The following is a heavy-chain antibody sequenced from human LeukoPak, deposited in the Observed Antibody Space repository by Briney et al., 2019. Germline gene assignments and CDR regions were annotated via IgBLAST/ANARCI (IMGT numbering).Heavy chain of an antibody. CDR2: ITSRSSYI. Sequence: GGSLRLSCAVSGFTFSTYSMSWVRQAPGKGLEWVSSITSRSSYIYYADSVRGRFTISRDDARNSLYLQMNSLRAEDTAVYYCSRGRATSSRVYYYMDVWGKGTTVTVSS. D-gene: IGHD1-26*01. J-gene: IGHJ6*03. CDR1: GFTFSTYS. CDR3: SRGRATSSRVYYYMDV. V-gene: IGHV3-21*01.